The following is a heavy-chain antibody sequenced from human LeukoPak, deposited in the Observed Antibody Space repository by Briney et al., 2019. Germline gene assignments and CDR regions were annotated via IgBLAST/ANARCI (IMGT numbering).Heavy chain of an antibody. J-gene: IGHJ4*02. CDR3: APLAVATKDIDY. CDR1: GFTFSSYA. Sequence: GGSLRLSCAASGFTFSSYAMHWVRQAPGKGLEWVAVISYDGSNKYYADSVKGRFTISRDNSKNTLYLQMNSLRAEDTAVYYCAPLAVATKDIDYWGQGTLVTVSS. V-gene: IGHV3-30-3*01. D-gene: IGHD6-19*01. CDR2: ISYDGSNK.